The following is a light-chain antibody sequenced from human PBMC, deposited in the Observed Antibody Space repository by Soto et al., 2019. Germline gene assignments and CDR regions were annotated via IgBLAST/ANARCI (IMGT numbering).Light chain of an antibody. J-gene: IGKJ5*01. CDR3: QQYGSSPIT. CDR2: DAS. CDR1: QSVSSSS. V-gene: IGKV3-20*01. Sequence: EIVLTQSPGTLSLSPGERATLSCRASQSVSSSSLAWYQQKRGQAPRLLIHDASSRATGIPARFSGSGSGTDFTLTISRLEPEDFAVYYCQQYGSSPITFGQGTRLEIK.